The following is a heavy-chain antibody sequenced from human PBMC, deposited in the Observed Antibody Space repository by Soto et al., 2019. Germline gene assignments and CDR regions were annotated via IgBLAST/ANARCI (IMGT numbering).Heavy chain of an antibody. D-gene: IGHD5-18*01. V-gene: IGHV3-30*18. Sequence: QVQLVESGGGVVQPGKSLRLSCAVSGFTLSSYGIHWVRQAPGKGLEWVAFMSYDGNKKSYADSVKGRFTISRDNSKNTLYLHMDSLRAADTAMYYCAKGLSVIQEWIIDGHWGQGTQVTVSS. CDR3: AKGLSVIQEWIIDGH. J-gene: IGHJ4*02. CDR1: GFTLSSYG. CDR2: MSYDGNKK.